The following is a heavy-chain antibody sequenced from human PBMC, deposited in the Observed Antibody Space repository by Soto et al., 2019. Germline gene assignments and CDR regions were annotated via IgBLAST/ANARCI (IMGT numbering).Heavy chain of an antibody. CDR1: GFTFSSYS. J-gene: IGHJ4*02. D-gene: IGHD4-17*01. CDR3: ARSPTRGDYVIFDY. V-gene: IGHV3-21*01. Sequence: GGSLRLSCAASGFTFSSYSMNWVRQAPGKGLEWVSSISSSSSYIYYADSVKGRFTISRDNAKNSLYLQMNSLRAEDTAVYYCARSPTRGDYVIFDYWGQGTLVTVSS. CDR2: ISSSSSYI.